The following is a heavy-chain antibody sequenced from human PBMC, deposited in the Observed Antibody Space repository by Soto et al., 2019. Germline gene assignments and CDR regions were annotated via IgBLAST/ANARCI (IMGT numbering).Heavy chain of an antibody. CDR2: ISTSASTI. CDR3: ADSRAFDI. CDR1: GFIFSDYY. J-gene: IGHJ3*02. D-gene: IGHD2-21*01. Sequence: GRSLRRSCAASGFIFSDYYMSWIRQAPGKVLACVSYISTSASTIYYADSVTGRFTISRENAKNSLYLQMNSLRAEDTAVYYCADSRAFDIWGQGTMVIVS. V-gene: IGHV3-11*01.